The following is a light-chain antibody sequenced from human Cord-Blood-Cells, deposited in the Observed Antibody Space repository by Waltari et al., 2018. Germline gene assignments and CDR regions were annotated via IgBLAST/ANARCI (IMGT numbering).Light chain of an antibody. J-gene: IGKJ2*02. Sequence: DIPMTKSPSSLSASVGNRVTITCRASQSISSYLNWYQQKPGKAPKLLIYAASSWQSGVPSRFSGSGSGTDFTLTISSLQPEDFATYYCQQSYSTPCTFGQGTKLEIK. CDR1: QSISSY. CDR3: QQSYSTPCT. V-gene: IGKV1-39*01. CDR2: AAS.